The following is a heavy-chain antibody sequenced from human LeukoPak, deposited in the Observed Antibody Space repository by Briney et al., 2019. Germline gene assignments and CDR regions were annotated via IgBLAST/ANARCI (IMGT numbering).Heavy chain of an antibody. V-gene: IGHV4-59*01. CDR3: ARGRCGGDCYSGFDY. CDR2: IYYSGST. CDR1: GGSISSYY. D-gene: IGHD2-21*02. J-gene: IGHJ4*02. Sequence: KPSETLSLTCTVSGGSISSYYWSWIRQPPGKGLEWIGYIYYSGSTNYNPSLKSRVTISVDTSKNQFSLKLSSVTAADTAVYYCARGRCGGDCYSGFDYWGQGTLVTVSS.